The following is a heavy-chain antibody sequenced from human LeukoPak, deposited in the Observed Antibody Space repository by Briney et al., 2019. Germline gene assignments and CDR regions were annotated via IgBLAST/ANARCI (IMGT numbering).Heavy chain of an antibody. D-gene: IGHD6-19*01. CDR1: GYTFTSYA. CDR2: MNPNSGNT. V-gene: IGHV1-8*02. J-gene: IGHJ4*02. CDR3: ARSGSVVSSPIAVAGRLDY. Sequence: ASVKVSCKASGYTFTSYAMNWVRQATGQGLEWMGWMNPNSGNTGYAQKFQGRVTMTRNTSISTAYMELSSLRAEDTAVYYCARSGSVVSSPIAVAGRLDYWGQGTLVTVSS.